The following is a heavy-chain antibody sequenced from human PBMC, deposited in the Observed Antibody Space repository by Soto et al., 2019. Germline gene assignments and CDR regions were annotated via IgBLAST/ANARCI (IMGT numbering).Heavy chain of an antibody. CDR1: GASISSRSHY. V-gene: IGHV4-39*01. CDR2: IHYTGST. CDR3: SRQGGHGVAVSLPPRSS. J-gene: IGHJ4*02. Sequence: SETLSLTCTVSGASISSRSHYWDWIRQPPGKGLEWIGTIHYTGSTNYSPSVKSRVTISVDTSKNQFSLNLTSVTAADTAGYYFSRQGGHGVAVSLPPRSSGGKGTRVPVPS. D-gene: IGHD3-16*01.